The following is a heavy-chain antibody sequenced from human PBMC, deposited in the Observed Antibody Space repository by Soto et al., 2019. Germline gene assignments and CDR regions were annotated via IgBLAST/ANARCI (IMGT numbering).Heavy chain of an antibody. CDR1: GDSVSSNSAA. D-gene: IGHD6-6*01. Sequence: PSQTLSLTCAISGDSVSSNSAAWNWIRQSPSKGLEWLGRTYYRSKWYNDYAVSVKSRITINPDTSKNQFSLQLNSVTPEDTAVYSCVRLGIAALPVDSFDIWLQGTMVTV. CDR3: VRLGIAALPVDSFDI. V-gene: IGHV6-1*01. CDR2: TYYRSKWYN. J-gene: IGHJ3*02.